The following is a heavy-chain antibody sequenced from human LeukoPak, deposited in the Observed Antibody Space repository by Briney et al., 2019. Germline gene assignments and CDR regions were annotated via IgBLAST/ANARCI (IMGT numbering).Heavy chain of an antibody. J-gene: IGHJ4*02. Sequence: PGGSLRLSCAASGFTFSNAWMIWLRQAPGKGREWVGRIKSKTDGGTTDYPAPVKRRFTSSRDDSKNTLYLQMNSLKTEDTAVYYCTSRQERITIFGVVIGPDYWGQGTLVTVSS. CDR2: IKSKTDGGTT. V-gene: IGHV3-15*01. CDR1: GFTFSNAW. CDR3: TSRQERITIFGVVIGPDY. D-gene: IGHD3-3*01.